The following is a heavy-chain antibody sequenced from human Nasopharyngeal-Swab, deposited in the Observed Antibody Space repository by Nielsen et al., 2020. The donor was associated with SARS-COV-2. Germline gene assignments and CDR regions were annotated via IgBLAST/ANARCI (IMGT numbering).Heavy chain of an antibody. V-gene: IGHV7-4-1*02. CDR1: GYTFTNYG. Sequence: ASVKVSCKASGYTFTNYGMNWVRQAPGQGLVWMGWININTGNPTYAQGLTGRSVFSFDTSVNTAYLQISGLRADDTAVYYCARWFYGMDVWGQGTTVTVSS. CDR2: ININTGNP. J-gene: IGHJ6*02. D-gene: IGHD3-22*01. CDR3: ARWFYGMDV.